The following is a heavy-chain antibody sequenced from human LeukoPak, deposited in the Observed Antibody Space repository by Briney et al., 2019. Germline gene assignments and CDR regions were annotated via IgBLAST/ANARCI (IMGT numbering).Heavy chain of an antibody. CDR1: GFTFTSSA. Sequence: ASVKVSCKASGFTFTSSAVQWVRQPRGQRLEWIGWIVVGSGNTNYAQKYQERVTITRDMSTSTAYMELSSLRSEDTAVYYCAAGGDSSGYYPFDYWGQGTLVTVSS. D-gene: IGHD3-22*01. CDR3: AAGGDSSGYYPFDY. CDR2: IVVGSGNT. V-gene: IGHV1-58*01. J-gene: IGHJ4*02.